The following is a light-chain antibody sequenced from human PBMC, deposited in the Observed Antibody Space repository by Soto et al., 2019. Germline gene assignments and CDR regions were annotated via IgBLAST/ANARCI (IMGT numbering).Light chain of an antibody. V-gene: IGKV4-1*01. CDR3: QQYYSSPFT. J-gene: IGKJ3*01. CDR1: QTVVYRSKNKNY. Sequence: DIVMTQSPDSLAVSLGERATINCKSSQTVVYRSKNKNYLAWYQQKPGQPPKLLIYWASNRESGVPDRFSGSGSGTDFTLTIRSLQAEDVAVYYCQQYYSSPFTFGTGTKVEIK. CDR2: WAS.